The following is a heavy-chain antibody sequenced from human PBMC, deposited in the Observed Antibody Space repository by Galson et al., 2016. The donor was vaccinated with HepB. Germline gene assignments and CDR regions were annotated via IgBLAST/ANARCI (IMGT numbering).Heavy chain of an antibody. CDR1: GYTFNNFA. V-gene: IGHV1-69*05. J-gene: IGHJ5*02. D-gene: IGHD3-10*01. CDR2: IIPIFGDT. Sequence: SVKVSCKASGYTFNNFALNWVRQAPGHGLEWLGGIIPIFGDTNYAQKFQGRVTITTDQSMRTEYMEMSSLRSDDTALYYCARTYPTGLFDPWGQGTLVTVSS. CDR3: ARTYPTGLFDP.